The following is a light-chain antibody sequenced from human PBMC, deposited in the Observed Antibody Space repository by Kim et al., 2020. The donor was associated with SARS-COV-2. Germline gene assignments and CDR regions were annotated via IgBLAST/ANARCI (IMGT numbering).Light chain of an antibody. J-gene: IGLJ3*02. CDR1: SSDVGGYNY. CDR3: NSYAGSNNWV. V-gene: IGLV2-8*01. CDR2: EVS. Sequence: QSALTQPPSASGSPGQSVTISCTGTSSDVGGYNYVSWYQQHPGKAPKLMIYEVSKRPSGVPDRFSGSKSGNTASLTVSGLQAEDEADYYCNSYAGSNNWVFGGWTQLTVL.